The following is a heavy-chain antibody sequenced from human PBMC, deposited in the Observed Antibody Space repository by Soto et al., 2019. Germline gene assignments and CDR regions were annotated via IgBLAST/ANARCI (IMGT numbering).Heavy chain of an antibody. D-gene: IGHD3-22*01. CDR1: GFTFSSNG. CDR2: VAYDGSKT. CDR3: ARWVGGSMYDNSGKYDS. V-gene: IGHV3-30*03. J-gene: IGHJ5*01. Sequence: QVQLVESGGGVVQPGRSLRLTCAASGFTFSSNGMHWVRQAPGKGLEWVALVAYDGSKTYYGDSVRGRFTISRDNSENTLYLQMNSLRYEDTAVYYCARWVGGSMYDNSGKYDSWGQGTLVTVSS.